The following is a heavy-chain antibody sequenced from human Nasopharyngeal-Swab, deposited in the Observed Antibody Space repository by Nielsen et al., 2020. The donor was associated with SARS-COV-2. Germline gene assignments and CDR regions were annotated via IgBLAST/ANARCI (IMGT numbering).Heavy chain of an antibody. CDR3: ASYKMGIDY. J-gene: IGHJ4*02. CDR2: ISYDGSNK. D-gene: IGHD3-10*01. Sequence: VRQAPGKGLEWVAVISYDGSNKYYADSVKGRFTISRDNAKNSLYLQMNSLRVEDTAVYYCASYKMGIDYWGQGTLVTVSS. V-gene: IGHV3-30-3*01.